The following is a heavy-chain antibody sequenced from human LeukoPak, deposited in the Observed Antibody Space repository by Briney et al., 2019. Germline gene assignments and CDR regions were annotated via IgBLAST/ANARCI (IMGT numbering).Heavy chain of an antibody. J-gene: IGHJ4*02. CDR2: ICYSGST. CDR1: GGSISSGGYY. Sequence: PSETLSLTCTVSGGSISSGGYYWSWIRQHPGKGLEWIGYICYSGSTYYNPSLKSRVTISVDTSKNQFSLKLSSVTAADTAVYYCARGVPPLLRTYYYDSSGYFPFDYWGQGTLVTVSS. D-gene: IGHD3-22*01. V-gene: IGHV4-31*03. CDR3: ARGVPPLLRTYYYDSSGYFPFDY.